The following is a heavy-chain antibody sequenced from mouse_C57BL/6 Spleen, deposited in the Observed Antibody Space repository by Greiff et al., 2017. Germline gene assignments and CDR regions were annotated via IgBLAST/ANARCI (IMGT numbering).Heavy chain of an antibody. CDR1: GYTFTSYW. CDR3: AREGAYDYHYFDD. V-gene: IGHV1-69*01. CDR2: IDPSDSYT. Sequence: VQLQQPGAELVMPGASVKLSCKASGYTFTSYWMHWVKQRPGQGLEWIGEIDPSDSYTNYNQKFKGKSTLTVDKSSSTAYMQLSSLTSEDSAVYYCAREGAYDYHYFDDWGQGTTLTVSS. J-gene: IGHJ2*01. D-gene: IGHD2-4*01.